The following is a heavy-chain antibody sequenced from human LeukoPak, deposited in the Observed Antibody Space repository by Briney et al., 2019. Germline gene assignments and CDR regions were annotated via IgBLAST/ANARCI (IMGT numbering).Heavy chain of an antibody. D-gene: IGHD5-18*01. V-gene: IGHV3-21*01. CDR2: ISSSSSYI. CDR1: GFTFSSYS. J-gene: IGHJ4*02. CDR3: ARGGYSYGYRDY. Sequence: PGGSLRLSCAASGFTFSSYSMNWVRQAPGKGLEWVSSISSSSSYIYYADSVKGRFTISRDNAKNSLYLQMNSLRAEDTAVYYCARGGYSYGYRDYWGQGTLVTVSS.